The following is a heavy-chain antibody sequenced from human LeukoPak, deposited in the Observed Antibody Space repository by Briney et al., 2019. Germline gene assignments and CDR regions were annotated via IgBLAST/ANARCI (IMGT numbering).Heavy chain of an antibody. CDR2: ISAYNGNT. D-gene: IGHD6-13*01. CDR3: ATSRGIAAAGTSPKLYYYGMDV. V-gene: IGHV1-18*01. Sequence: GASVKVSCKASGYTFTSYGISWVRQAPGQGLEWMGWISAYNGNTNYAQKLQGRVTMTTDTSTSTAYMELRSLRSDDTAVYYCATSRGIAAAGTSPKLYYYGMDVWGQGTTVTVSS. CDR1: GYTFTSYG. J-gene: IGHJ6*02.